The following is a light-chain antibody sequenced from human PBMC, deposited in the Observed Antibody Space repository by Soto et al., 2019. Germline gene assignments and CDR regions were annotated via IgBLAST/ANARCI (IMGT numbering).Light chain of an antibody. CDR3: SSFTSSGTL. CDR2: EVS. CDR1: SSDVGGYDY. J-gene: IGLJ3*02. Sequence: QSALTQPATVSGSPGQPITISCTGTSSDVGGYDYVSWYQQHPGKVPKLIIYEVSSRASGVSNRFSASKSANTASLTISGLQPEDEADYYCSSFTSSGTLFGGGTKLTVL. V-gene: IGLV2-14*01.